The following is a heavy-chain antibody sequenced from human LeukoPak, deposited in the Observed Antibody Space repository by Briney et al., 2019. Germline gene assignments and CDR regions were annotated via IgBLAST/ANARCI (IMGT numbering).Heavy chain of an antibody. CDR3: ARAPVTSCRGAFCYPFDY. CDR1: GFPLSSYA. J-gene: IGHJ4*02. V-gene: IGHV3-23*01. D-gene: IGHD2-15*01. CDR2: TSSSDPGT. Sequence: GGSLRLSCAASGFPLSSYAMSWVRQGPGKGLEWVAATSSSDPGTYHADSVRGRFTISRDNSKNTLYLQMNRLRVADAAVYYCARAPVTSCRGAFCYPFDYWGQGTLVTVSS.